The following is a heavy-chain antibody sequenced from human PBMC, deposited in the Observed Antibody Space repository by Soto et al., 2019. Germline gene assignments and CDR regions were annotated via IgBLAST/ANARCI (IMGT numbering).Heavy chain of an antibody. D-gene: IGHD2-2*01. CDR2: IIPIFGTA. Sequence: GASVKVSCKASGGTFSSYAISWVRQAPGQGLEWMGGIIPIFGTANYAQKFQGRVTITADESTSTAYMELSSLRSEDTAVYYCASPKDNMHYYYYGTDVWGQGTTVTVSS. CDR3: ASPKDNMHYYYYGTDV. CDR1: GGTFSSYA. J-gene: IGHJ6*02. V-gene: IGHV1-69*13.